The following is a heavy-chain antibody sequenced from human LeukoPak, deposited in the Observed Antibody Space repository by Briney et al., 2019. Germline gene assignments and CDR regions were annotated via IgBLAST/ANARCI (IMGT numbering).Heavy chain of an antibody. CDR1: GSTFSSYA. CDR3: ARVLMPYDILTGSFDY. D-gene: IGHD3-9*01. Sequence: GRSLRLSCAASGSTFSSYAMHWVRQAPGKGLEWVAVISYDGSNKYYADSVKGRFTISRDSSKNTLYLQMNSLGAEDTAVYYCARVLMPYDILTGSFDYWGQGTLVTVSS. CDR2: ISYDGSNK. V-gene: IGHV3-30*04. J-gene: IGHJ4*02.